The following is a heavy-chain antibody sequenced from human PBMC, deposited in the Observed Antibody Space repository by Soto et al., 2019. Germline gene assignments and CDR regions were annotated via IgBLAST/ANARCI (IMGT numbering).Heavy chain of an antibody. CDR3: ARGNALDV. CDR2: TYYRSKWFH. CDR1: GYSVSSDITS. V-gene: IGHV6-1*01. D-gene: IGHD3-10*01. J-gene: IGHJ3*01. Sequence: SQTLSLTCAISGYSVSSDITSWNWIMQSPSRGLEWLGRTYYRSKWFHDYAASVKSRITINPDTSKNQFSLELNSMTPEDTAVYYCARGNALDVWGQGTVVSVSS.